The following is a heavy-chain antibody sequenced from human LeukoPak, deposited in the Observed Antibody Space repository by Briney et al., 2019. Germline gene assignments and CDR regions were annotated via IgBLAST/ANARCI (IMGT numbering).Heavy chain of an antibody. CDR3: ARAASVLTSPMDY. CDR1: GGTFSSYA. D-gene: IGHD2-2*01. CDR2: IIPIFGTA. J-gene: IGHJ4*02. V-gene: IGHV1-69*13. Sequence: ASVKVSFKASGGTFSSYAISWVRQAPGQGLEWMGGIIPIFGTANYAQKFQGRVTITADESTSTAYMELSSLRSEDTAVYYCARAASVLTSPMDYWGQGTLVTVSS.